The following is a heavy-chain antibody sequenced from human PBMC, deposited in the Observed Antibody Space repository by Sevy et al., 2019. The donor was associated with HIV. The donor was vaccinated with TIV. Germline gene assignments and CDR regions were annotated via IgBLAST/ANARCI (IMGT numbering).Heavy chain of an antibody. V-gene: IGHV3-7*01. D-gene: IGHD3-22*01. CDR2: IKQDMSEK. Sequence: GGSLRLSCAASGFTFSSYWMTWVRQAPGKGLERVANIKQDMSEKYYADSVKGRFTISRDNARNSLYLQMESLRAEDTAVYYCAREQQVTMLVVIGGLYFDFWGQGTLVTVSS. CDR3: AREQQVTMLVVIGGLYFDF. CDR1: GFTFSSYW. J-gene: IGHJ4*02.